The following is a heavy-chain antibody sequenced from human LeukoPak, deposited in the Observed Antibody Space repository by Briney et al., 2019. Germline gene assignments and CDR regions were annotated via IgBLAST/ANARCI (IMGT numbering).Heavy chain of an antibody. D-gene: IGHD3/OR15-3a*01. Sequence: PGGSLRLSCAASGFTFSSYSMNWVRQAPGKGLEWVSYISSSSSTIYYADSVKGRFTISRDNAKNSLYLQMNSLRAEDTAVYYCASPGYDFWSGYRSSYYFDYWGQGTLVTVSS. J-gene: IGHJ4*02. V-gene: IGHV3-48*01. CDR1: GFTFSSYS. CDR3: ASPGYDFWSGYRSSYYFDY. CDR2: ISSSSSTI.